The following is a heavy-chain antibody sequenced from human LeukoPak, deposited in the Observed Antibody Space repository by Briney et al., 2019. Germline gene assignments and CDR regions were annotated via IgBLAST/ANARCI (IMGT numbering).Heavy chain of an antibody. D-gene: IGHD1-26*01. CDR1: GASINTYY. Sequence: PSETLSLTCTVSGASINTYYWSWIRQPAGRGLEWIGHIYSSGTTDYNPSLQSRVSMSLDTSKNQFSLKLSSVTAADTAVYYCATAPKWELFLVCVYWGQGTLVTVSS. CDR3: ATAPKWELFLVCVY. CDR2: IYSSGTT. V-gene: IGHV4-4*07. J-gene: IGHJ4*02.